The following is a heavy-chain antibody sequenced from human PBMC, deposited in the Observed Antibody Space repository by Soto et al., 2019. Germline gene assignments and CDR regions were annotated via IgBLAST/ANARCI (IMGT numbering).Heavy chain of an antibody. J-gene: IGHJ4*02. V-gene: IGHV3-9*01. Sequence: GGSLRLSCAASGFTFDDYAMHWVRQAPGKGLEWVSGISWISVSIAYADSVNGRFTISRDNAKNSLYLQMNSLRAEDTALYYCAKGVAGWYYFDYWGQGTLVTVSS. D-gene: IGHD3-3*01. CDR2: ISWISVSI. CDR3: AKGVAGWYYFDY. CDR1: GFTFDDYA.